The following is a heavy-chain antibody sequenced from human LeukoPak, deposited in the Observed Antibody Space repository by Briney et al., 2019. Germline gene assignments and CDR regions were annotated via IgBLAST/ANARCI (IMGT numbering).Heavy chain of an antibody. CDR3: AREGRYCTNGVCYNYFDY. V-gene: IGHV4-4*07. CDR2: IYTNGST. CDR1: GGSISSYY. Sequence: SETLSLTCTVSGGSISSYYWSWIRQPAGKGLEWIGRIYTNGSTNYNLSLKSRVTMSVDTSKNQFSLKLSPVTAADTAVYYCAREGRYCTNGVCYNYFDYWGQGTLVTVSS. D-gene: IGHD2-8*01. J-gene: IGHJ4*02.